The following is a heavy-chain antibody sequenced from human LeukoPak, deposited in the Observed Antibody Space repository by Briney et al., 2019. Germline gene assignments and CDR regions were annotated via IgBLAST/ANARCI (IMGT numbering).Heavy chain of an antibody. CDR3: ASQRIAVAFDY. CDR2: ISSSGSTI. V-gene: IGHV3-48*04. Sequence: GGSLRLSCAASGFTFSSYGMHWVRQAPGKGLEWVSYISSSGSTIYYADSVKGRFTISRDNAKNSLYLQMNSLRAEDTAVYYCASQRIAVAFDYWGQGTLVTVSS. J-gene: IGHJ4*02. D-gene: IGHD6-19*01. CDR1: GFTFSSYG.